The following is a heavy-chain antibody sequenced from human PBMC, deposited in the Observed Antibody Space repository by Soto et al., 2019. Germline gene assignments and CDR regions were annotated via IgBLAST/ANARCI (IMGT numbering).Heavy chain of an antibody. Sequence: KTSETVSLTCSVSGSSISGATYYWTWIRQAPGKGLEWRGYSHSGSTFYNPSLKSRLSISVVASKNQCSLTLRSVTAADAAMYDCARSIPPRGAVWGWFDPWGHGTLVTVSS. D-gene: IGHD3-16*01. CDR1: GSSISGATYY. J-gene: IGHJ5*02. CDR2: SHSGST. CDR3: ARSIPPRGAVWGWFDP. V-gene: IGHV4-30-4*01.